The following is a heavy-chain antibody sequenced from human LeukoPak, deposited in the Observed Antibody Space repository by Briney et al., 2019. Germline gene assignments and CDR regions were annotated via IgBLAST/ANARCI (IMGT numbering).Heavy chain of an antibody. CDR3: SGSAVAGTDY. J-gene: IGHJ4*02. Sequence: GGSLRLSCAASGFTLSSYEMNWVRQAPGKGLEWVSYISSSGSTIYYADSVKGRFTISRDNAKNSLYLQMNSLRAEDTAVYYCSGSAVAGTDYWGQGTLVTVSS. V-gene: IGHV3-48*03. CDR2: ISSSGSTI. CDR1: GFTLSSYE. D-gene: IGHD6-19*01.